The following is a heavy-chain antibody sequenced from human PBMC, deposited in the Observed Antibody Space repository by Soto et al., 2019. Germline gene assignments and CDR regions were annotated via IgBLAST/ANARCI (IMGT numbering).Heavy chain of an antibody. CDR1: GFNFGAFS. V-gene: IGHV3-21*01. CDR2: IDPTSTEI. CDR3: ARDYLTGDPREAFDS. D-gene: IGHD7-27*01. J-gene: IGHJ4*02. Sequence: EVQLVESGGGLVKPGESLRLSCTASGFNFGAFSLSWVRQAPGKGLEWVSSIDPTSTEIHYADSVEGRFSVYRDSTKNSLYLQMISLRFEDTGVYYCARDYLTGDPREAFDSCGQGTLVTVSS.